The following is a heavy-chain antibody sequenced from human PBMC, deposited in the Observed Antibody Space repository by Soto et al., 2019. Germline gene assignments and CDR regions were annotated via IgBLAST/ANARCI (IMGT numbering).Heavy chain of an antibody. CDR1: GFTFSNAW. CDR3: TRPEEYWGRYYFDY. J-gene: IGHJ4*02. D-gene: IGHD3-16*01. CDR2: IKSKTDGGTN. Sequence: GGSLRLSCAASGFTFSNAWMSWVRQAPGKGLEWVGRIKSKTDGGTNDYAAPVKGRFIITRDDSKNTLYLQMNSLKTEDTAVYYCTRPEEYWGRYYFDYWGQGTLVTVSS. V-gene: IGHV3-15*01.